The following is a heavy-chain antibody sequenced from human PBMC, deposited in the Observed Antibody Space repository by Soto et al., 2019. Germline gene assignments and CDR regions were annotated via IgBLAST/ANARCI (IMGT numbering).Heavy chain of an antibody. J-gene: IGHJ6*03. CDR3: AKNRRDIVVGAYYYMDV. CDR1: GFTFSSYA. D-gene: IGHD2-2*01. Sequence: GESLKISCAASGFTFSSYAMSWVRQAPGKGLEWVSAISGSGGSTYYADSVKGRFTISRDNSKNTLYLQMNSLRAEDTAVYYCAKNRRDIVVGAYYYMDVWGKGTTVTVSS. V-gene: IGHV3-23*01. CDR2: ISGSGGST.